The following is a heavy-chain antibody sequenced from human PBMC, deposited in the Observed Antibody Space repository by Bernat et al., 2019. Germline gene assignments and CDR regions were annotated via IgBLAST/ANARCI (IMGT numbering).Heavy chain of an antibody. D-gene: IGHD1-26*01. CDR3: ASPRGSYDAFDI. J-gene: IGHJ3*02. CDR1: GYTLTELS. V-gene: IGHV1-24*01. CDR2: FYPEAGET. Sequence: QVQLVQSGAEVKKPGASVKVSCKVSGYTLTELSMHWVRQAPGKGLEWMGGFYPEAGETIYAQKFQGRVTRTGDTSTDTAYMELSGLRSEDTAVYYCASPRGSYDAFDIWGQGTMVTVSS.